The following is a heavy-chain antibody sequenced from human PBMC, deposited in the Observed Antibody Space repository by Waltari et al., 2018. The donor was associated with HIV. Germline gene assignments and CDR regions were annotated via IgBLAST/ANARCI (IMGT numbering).Heavy chain of an antibody. Sequence: QVQLQESGPGLVKPSETLSLTCSVSGGSISNYYWSWIRQPPGMGLEWIAYSYYSGSTKYTPSLKSRGTISVDTSENQFSLNLTSVTAADTAVYYCARGHIEVAGFFDYWGQGVLVSVSS. CDR2: SYYSGST. D-gene: IGHD6-19*01. J-gene: IGHJ4*02. CDR1: GGSISNYY. CDR3: ARGHIEVAGFFDY. V-gene: IGHV4-59*01.